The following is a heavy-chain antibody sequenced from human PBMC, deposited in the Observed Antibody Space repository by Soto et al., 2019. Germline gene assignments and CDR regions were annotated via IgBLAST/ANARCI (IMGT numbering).Heavy chain of an antibody. Sequence: PGGSLRLSCAASGFTFSSYAMSWVRQAPGKGLEWVSAISGSGGSTYYADSVKGWFTISRDNSKNTLYLQMNSLRAEDTAVYYCAKDPRGWLQSAYWGQGTLVTVSS. V-gene: IGHV3-23*01. D-gene: IGHD5-12*01. J-gene: IGHJ4*02. CDR2: ISGSGGST. CDR1: GFTFSSYA. CDR3: AKDPRGWLQSAY.